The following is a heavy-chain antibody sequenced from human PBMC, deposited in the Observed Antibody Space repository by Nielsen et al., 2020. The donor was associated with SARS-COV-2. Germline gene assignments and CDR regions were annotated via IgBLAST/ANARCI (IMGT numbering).Heavy chain of an antibody. CDR2: ISAYNGNT. Sequence: WVRQAPGQGLEWMGWISAYNGNTNYAQKFQGRVTITADKSTSTAYMELSSLRSEDTAVYYCARDRRGDSSSWYSYYYYYGMDVWGQGTTVTVSS. V-gene: IGHV1-18*01. D-gene: IGHD6-13*01. CDR3: ARDRRGDSSSWYSYYYYYGMDV. J-gene: IGHJ6*02.